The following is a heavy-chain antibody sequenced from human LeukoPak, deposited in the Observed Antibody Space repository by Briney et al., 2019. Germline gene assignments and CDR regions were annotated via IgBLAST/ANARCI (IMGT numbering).Heavy chain of an antibody. V-gene: IGHV4-38-2*01. CDR1: GYSINSGSY. CDR3: ARGSPGY. Sequence: SETLSLTCAVSGYSINSGSYWGWIRQPPGKGLEWIGSIYHTGTTYYNPSLKSRVTISVDTSKNQFSLKLTSVTAADTAVYFCARGSPGYWGQGTLVTVSS. J-gene: IGHJ4*02. CDR2: IYHTGTT.